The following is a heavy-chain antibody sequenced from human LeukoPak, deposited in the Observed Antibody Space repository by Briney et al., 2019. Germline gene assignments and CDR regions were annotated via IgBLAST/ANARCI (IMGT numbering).Heavy chain of an antibody. D-gene: IGHD3-22*01. CDR2: ISSSGSTI. Sequence: PGGSLRLSCAASGFTFSDYYMSWIRQAPGKGLEWVSYISSSGSTIYYADSVKGRFTISRDNAKNSLYLQMNSLRAEDTAVYYCARDTKYYDSSGYFNFDYWGQGTLVTVSS. CDR1: GFTFSDYY. V-gene: IGHV3-11*04. J-gene: IGHJ4*02. CDR3: ARDTKYYDSSGYFNFDY.